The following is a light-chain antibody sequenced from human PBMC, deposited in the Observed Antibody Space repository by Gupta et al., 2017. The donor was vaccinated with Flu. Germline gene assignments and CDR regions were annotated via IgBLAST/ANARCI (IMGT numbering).Light chain of an antibody. CDR3: HAADSSESFVV. J-gene: IGLJ2*01. Sequence: SYELTQPPSVSVSPGQTARITCSGDALPKQFAYWYQQKPGQAPVLVIKKDSERPSGIPERISGSNSGTRATLTSSGVQAEEEADYYCHAADSSESFVVFGGGTKVTVL. CDR1: ALPKQF. V-gene: IGLV3-25*02. CDR2: KDS.